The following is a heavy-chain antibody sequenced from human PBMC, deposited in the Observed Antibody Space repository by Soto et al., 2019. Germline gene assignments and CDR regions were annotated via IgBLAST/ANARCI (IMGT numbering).Heavy chain of an antibody. V-gene: IGHV3-64*01. CDR2: ISSNGGST. D-gene: IGHD3-10*01. Sequence: EVQLVESGGGLVQPGGSLRLSCAASGFTFSSYAMHWVRQAPGKGLEYVSAISSNGGSTYYANSVKGRFTISRDNSKNTLYLQMGSLRAEDMAVYYCAREVVRGYYYGSGSLDYWGQGTLVTVSS. J-gene: IGHJ4*02. CDR3: AREVVRGYYYGSGSLDY. CDR1: GFTFSSYA.